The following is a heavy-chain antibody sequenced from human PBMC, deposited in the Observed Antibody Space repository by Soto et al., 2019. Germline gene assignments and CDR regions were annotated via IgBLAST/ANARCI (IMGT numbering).Heavy chain of an antibody. J-gene: IGHJ6*02. CDR1: GHTLTELS. Sequence: APVKVSCKVSGHTLTELSMHWVRQAPVKGHEWMGGFDLEGETIFAQKFQGRVTMTEDTSTDTAYMELSRLRSEDTAVFYCPTGTCGLGVCGQGTTVAVSS. CDR2: FDLEGET. D-gene: IGHD1-7*01. V-gene: IGHV1-24*01. CDR3: PTGTCGLGV.